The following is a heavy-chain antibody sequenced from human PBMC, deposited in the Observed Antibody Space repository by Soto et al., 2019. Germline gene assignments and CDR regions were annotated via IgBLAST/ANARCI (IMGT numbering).Heavy chain of an antibody. CDR2: ISGSGGST. J-gene: IGHJ4*02. Sequence: PGGSLRLSGAASGFTFSSYAMSWVRQAPGKGLEWVSAISGSGGSTYYADSVKGRFTISRDNSKNTLYLQMNSLRAEDTAVYYCARRPYSGWYVDYWGQGTLVTVSS. CDR1: GFTFSSYA. D-gene: IGHD6-19*01. V-gene: IGHV3-23*01. CDR3: ARRPYSGWYVDY.